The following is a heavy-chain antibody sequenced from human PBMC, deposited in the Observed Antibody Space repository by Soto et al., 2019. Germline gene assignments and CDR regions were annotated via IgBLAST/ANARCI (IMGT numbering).Heavy chain of an antibody. CDR1: GFTFSTYS. D-gene: IGHD3-10*01. CDR3: ARDHYGSGNYYFDY. CDR2: ISRSSSYM. Sequence: EVQLVESGGGLVKPGGSLRLSCAASGFTFSTYSMNWVRQAPGKGLEWVSFISRSSSYMNYADSVKARFTISRDNPKNSLYLHMNSLRAEDTAVYYCARDHYGSGNYYFDYWGQGTLVTVSS. J-gene: IGHJ4*02. V-gene: IGHV3-21*01.